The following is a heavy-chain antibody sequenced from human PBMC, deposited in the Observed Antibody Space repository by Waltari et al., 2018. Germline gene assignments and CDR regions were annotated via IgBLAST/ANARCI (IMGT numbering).Heavy chain of an antibody. CDR1: GFSLRDYY. J-gene: IGHJ2*01. Sequence: QVQLVDSGGGLVKPGGSLRLSCGASGFSLRDYYMSWIRQAPGKGLEWVSFISPSGSTIYYTDSVKGRFTISRDNAKNSLFLQMNNLRADDTALYYCARGRWDGYFHLWGRGTLVAVSS. CDR2: ISPSGSTI. V-gene: IGHV3-11*01. CDR3: ARGRWDGYFHL. D-gene: IGHD1-26*01.